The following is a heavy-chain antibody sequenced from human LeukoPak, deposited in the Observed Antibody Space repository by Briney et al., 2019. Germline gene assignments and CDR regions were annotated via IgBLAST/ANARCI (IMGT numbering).Heavy chain of an antibody. D-gene: IGHD6-13*01. CDR2: ISGGGGDT. V-gene: IGHV3-23*01. J-gene: IGHJ4*02. CDR1: GFTFSSYA. CDR3: AKDHFSSWTAGSSWPNNFDY. Sequence: PGGSLRLSCEASGFTFSSYAMSWVRQLPGKGLEWVSAISGGGGDTYYVDSVKGRFTISRDNSKNTLYLQMSSLRAGDTAVYYCAKDHFSSWTAGSSWPNNFDYWGQGTLVTVSS.